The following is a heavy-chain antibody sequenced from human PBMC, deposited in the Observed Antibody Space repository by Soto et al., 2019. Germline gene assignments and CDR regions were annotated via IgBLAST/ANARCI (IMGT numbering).Heavy chain of an antibody. D-gene: IGHD4-17*01. Sequence: QVQLVESGGGVVQPGRSLRLSCAASGFTFSDYAMHWVRQAPGKGLEWEAVISHDGSNKYYADSVKGRFTISRDDSKNTLYVQMNSLRAEDTAIYYCARGATCYGSYWGQGTLVIVSS. CDR1: GFTFSDYA. CDR2: ISHDGSNK. CDR3: ARGATCYGSY. V-gene: IGHV3-30-3*01. J-gene: IGHJ4*02.